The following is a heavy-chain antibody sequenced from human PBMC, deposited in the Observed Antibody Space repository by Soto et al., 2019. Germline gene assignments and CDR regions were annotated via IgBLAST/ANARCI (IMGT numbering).Heavy chain of an antibody. CDR1: GYTFTSYY. J-gene: IGHJ4*02. Sequence: ASVKVSCKASGYTFTSYYMHWVRQAPGQGLEWMGIINPSGGSTSYAQKFQGRVTMTRDTSTSTVYMELSSLRSEDTAVYYCAGAPSYCSSTSCYGVDYWGQGTLVTVSS. D-gene: IGHD2-2*01. V-gene: IGHV1-46*03. CDR3: AGAPSYCSSTSCYGVDY. CDR2: INPSGGST.